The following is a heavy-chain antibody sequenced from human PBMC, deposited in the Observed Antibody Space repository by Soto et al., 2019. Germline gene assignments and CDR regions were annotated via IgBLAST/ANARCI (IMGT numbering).Heavy chain of an antibody. Sequence: QVQLVQSWAEVKEPGSSVKVSCKASGGTCSSYAISRVRQAPGQGHEWMGGIIPIFGTANYAQKFQGRVTITADESTSTAYMELSSLRSEDTAVYYCARVRIRDGGNPFFDYWGQGTLVTVSS. J-gene: IGHJ4*02. V-gene: IGHV1-69*12. CDR1: GGTCSSYA. CDR3: ARVRIRDGGNPFFDY. CDR2: IIPIFGTA. D-gene: IGHD2-15*01.